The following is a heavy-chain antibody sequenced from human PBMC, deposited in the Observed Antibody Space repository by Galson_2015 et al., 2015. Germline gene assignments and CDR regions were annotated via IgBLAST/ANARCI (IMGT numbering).Heavy chain of an antibody. CDR2: IKSKTDGGTT. J-gene: IGHJ4*02. D-gene: IGHD2-2*02. V-gene: IGHV3-15*01. CDR3: TTGPDCSSTSCYTVDY. CDR1: GFTFSNAW. Sequence: SLRLSCAASGFTFSNAWMSWVRQAPGKGLEWVGRIKSKTDGGTTDYAAPVKGRFTISRDDSKNTLYLQMNGLKTEDTAVYYCTTGPDCSSTSCYTVDYWGQGTLVTVSS.